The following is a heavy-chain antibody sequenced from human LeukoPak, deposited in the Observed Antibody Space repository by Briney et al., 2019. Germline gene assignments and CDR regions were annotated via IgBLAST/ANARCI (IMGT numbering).Heavy chain of an antibody. CDR2: ISSSGSGDNT. Sequence: GGSLRLSCAASGVTLSTYAMSWARQAPGKGLEWVSGISSSGSGDNTYYADSVKGRFTISRDSSKNTLFLHMNTLRAEDTAIYYWAKARGVGAPYCSFDLWGRGTLVTVS. CDR1: GVTLSTYA. CDR3: AKARGVGAPYCSFDL. D-gene: IGHD1-26*01. J-gene: IGHJ2*01. V-gene: IGHV3-23*01.